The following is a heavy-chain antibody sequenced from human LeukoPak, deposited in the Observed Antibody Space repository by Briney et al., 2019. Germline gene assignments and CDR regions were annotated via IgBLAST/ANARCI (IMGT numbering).Heavy chain of an antibody. CDR2: IIPIFGTA. Sequence: GASVKVSCKASGGTFNRYAISWVRQAPGQGGEWMGGIIPIFGTANYAQKLQGRDTITTEETTSTAYMDLSSLRSEDTAVYYCARGPSGSYWVHYFDYWGQGTLVTVSS. CDR1: GGTFNRYA. D-gene: IGHD1-26*01. V-gene: IGHV1-69*05. J-gene: IGHJ4*02. CDR3: ARGPSGSYWVHYFDY.